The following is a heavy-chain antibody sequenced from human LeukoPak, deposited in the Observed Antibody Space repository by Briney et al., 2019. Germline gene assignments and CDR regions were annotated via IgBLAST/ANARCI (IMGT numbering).Heavy chain of an antibody. CDR3: ARQGLGSGWTFDY. CDR1: GGSISSYY. J-gene: IGHJ4*02. CDR2: IYYSGST. D-gene: IGHD6-19*01. V-gene: IGHV4-59*08. Sequence: TSETLSLTCTVSGGSISSYYWSWIRQPPGKGLEWIGYIYYSGSTNYYPSLKSRVIISVDTSKTQFSLKLRSVTAADTAVYYCARQGLGSGWTFDYWGQGTLVTVPS.